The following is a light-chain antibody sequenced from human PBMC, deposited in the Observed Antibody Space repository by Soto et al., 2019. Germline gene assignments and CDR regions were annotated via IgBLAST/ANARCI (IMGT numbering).Light chain of an antibody. Sequence: SVLTQSPGTLSLSPGEIATLSCRASQSVTYNYLAWYQQKPGQPPSLLIYDASTRATGIPDRFSGSGSGTDFTLIIIRLEPEDSAVYYCQQYGSSPQAFGQGTKV. V-gene: IGKV3-20*01. CDR1: QSVTYNY. CDR2: DAS. J-gene: IGKJ1*01. CDR3: QQYGSSPQA.